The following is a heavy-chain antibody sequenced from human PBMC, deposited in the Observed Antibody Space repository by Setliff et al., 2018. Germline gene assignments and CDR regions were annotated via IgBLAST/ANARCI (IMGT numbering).Heavy chain of an antibody. D-gene: IGHD3-3*01. V-gene: IGHV4-59*11. Sequence: SETLSLTCTVSGGSISSHYWSWIRQPPGKGLEWIGYIYYSGSTNYNPSLKSRVTISVDTSKNQFSLKLSSVTAADTAVYYCASGVPNYDFWSGYYTGSYWFDPWGQGTLGTV. J-gene: IGHJ5*02. CDR1: GGSISSHY. CDR3: ASGVPNYDFWSGYYTGSYWFDP. CDR2: IYYSGST.